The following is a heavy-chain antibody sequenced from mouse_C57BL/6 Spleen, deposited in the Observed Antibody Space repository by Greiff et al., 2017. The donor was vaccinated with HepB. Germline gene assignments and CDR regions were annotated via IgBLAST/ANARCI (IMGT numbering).Heavy chain of an antibody. CDR3: ANYDQAWFAY. V-gene: IGHV1-7*01. CDR2: INPSSGYT. J-gene: IGHJ3*01. Sequence: QVQLKQSGAELAKPGASVKLSCKASGYTFTSYWMHWVKQRPGQGLEWIGYINPSSGYTKYNQKFKDKATLTADKSSSTAYMQLSSLTYEYSAVYYCANYDQAWFAYWGQGTLVTVSA. D-gene: IGHD1-1*01. CDR1: GYTFTSYW.